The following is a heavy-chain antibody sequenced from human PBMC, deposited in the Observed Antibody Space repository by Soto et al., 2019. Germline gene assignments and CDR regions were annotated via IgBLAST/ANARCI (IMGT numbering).Heavy chain of an antibody. V-gene: IGHV3-30-3*01. CDR2: ISYDGSNK. CDR1: GFTFSSYA. J-gene: IGHJ6*02. Sequence: QVQLVESGGGVVQPGRSLRLSCAASGFTFSSYAMHWVRQAPGKGLEWVAVISYDGSNKYYADSVKGRFTISRDNSKNTLYLQMNSRRAEDTAVYYCARGEQLALYYYYGMDVWGQGTTVTVSS. D-gene: IGHD6-6*01. CDR3: ARGEQLALYYYYGMDV.